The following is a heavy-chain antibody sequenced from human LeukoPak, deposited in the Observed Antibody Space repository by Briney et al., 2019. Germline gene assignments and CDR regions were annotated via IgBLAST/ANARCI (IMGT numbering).Heavy chain of an antibody. V-gene: IGHV6-1*01. J-gene: IGHJ4*02. CDR1: GDSVFSNSVG. D-gene: IGHD3/OR15-3a*01. CDR3: ARGFKFGLDY. Sequence: SQTLSLTCVVYGDSVFSNSVGWHWIRQSPSRGLEWLGRTYYRSKWFNDYAVSVKSRITINPDTSKNQFSLQLNSVTPEDTAVYYCARGFKFGLDYWGQGTLVTVSS. CDR2: TYYRSKWFN.